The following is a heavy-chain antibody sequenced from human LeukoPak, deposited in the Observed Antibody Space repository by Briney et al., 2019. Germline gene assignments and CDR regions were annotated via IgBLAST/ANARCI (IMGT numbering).Heavy chain of an antibody. CDR2: IIPIFGTA. CDR1: GGTFSSYA. V-gene: IGHV1-69*06. D-gene: IGHD5-24*01. CDR3: ARGMATIQDNWFDP. J-gene: IGHJ5*02. Sequence: ASVKVSCKASGGTFSSYAISWVRQAPGPGLEWMGGIIPIFGTANYAQKFQGRVAITADKSTSTAYMELSSLRSEDTAVYYCARGMATIQDNWFDPWGQGTLVTVSS.